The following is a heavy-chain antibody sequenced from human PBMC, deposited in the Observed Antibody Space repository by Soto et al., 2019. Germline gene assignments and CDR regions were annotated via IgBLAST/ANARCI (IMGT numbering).Heavy chain of an antibody. CDR1: GFTVTSNY. CDR2: IYSGGST. Sequence: GGSLRLSCAASGFTVTSNYMSWVRQAPGKGLEWVSVIYSGGSTYYADSVKGRFTISRHNSKNTLYLQMNSLRAEDTAVYYCARDWAPDHDIIGAFDIWGQGTMVTVSS. J-gene: IGHJ3*02. V-gene: IGHV3-53*04. D-gene: IGHD3-9*01. CDR3: ARDWAPDHDIIGAFDI.